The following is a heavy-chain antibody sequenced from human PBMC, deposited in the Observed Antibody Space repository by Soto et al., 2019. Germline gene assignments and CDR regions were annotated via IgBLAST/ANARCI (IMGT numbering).Heavy chain of an antibody. Sequence: GGSLRLSCAASGFTFSSYGMHWVRQAPGKGLEWVAVISYDGSNKYYADSVKGRFTISRDNSKNTLYLQMNSLRAEDTAVYYCAKLGENDAFDIWGQGXMVTVSS. CDR2: ISYDGSNK. CDR1: GFTFSSYG. D-gene: IGHD2-21*01. CDR3: AKLGENDAFDI. J-gene: IGHJ3*02. V-gene: IGHV3-30*18.